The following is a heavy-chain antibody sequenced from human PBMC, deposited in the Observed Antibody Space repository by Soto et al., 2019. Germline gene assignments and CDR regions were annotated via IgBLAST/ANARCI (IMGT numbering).Heavy chain of an antibody. V-gene: IGHV3-23*01. CDR1: GFPFSTYA. J-gene: IGHJ4*02. Sequence: GGSLRLSCAASGFPFSTYAMSWVRQAPGKGLEWVSAISASGDSTYYADSVKGRITISRDISKNTLYLQMNSLRAEDTAVYYCAKQPWFGELLYYFDYWGQGTLVTVSS. CDR3: AKQPWFGELLYYFDY. D-gene: IGHD3-10*01. CDR2: ISASGDST.